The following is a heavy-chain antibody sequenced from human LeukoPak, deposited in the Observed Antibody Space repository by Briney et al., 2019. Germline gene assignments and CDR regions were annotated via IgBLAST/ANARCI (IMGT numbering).Heavy chain of an antibody. CDR3: AKQLGYCSDGSCYFPY. V-gene: IGHV3-23*01. Sequence: PGGSLRLSCAASGFTFSSSAMSWVRQAPGKGLEWVSAISNNGGYTYYADSVQGRFTISRDNSKSTLCLQMNSLRCEDTAVYYCAKQLGYCSDGSCYFPYWGQGTLVTVSS. CDR1: GFTFSSSA. J-gene: IGHJ4*02. CDR2: ISNNGGYT. D-gene: IGHD2-15*01.